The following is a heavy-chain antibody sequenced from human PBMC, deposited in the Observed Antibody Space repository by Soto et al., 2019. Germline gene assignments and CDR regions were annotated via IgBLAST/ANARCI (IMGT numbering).Heavy chain of an antibody. Sequence: SQPLSLTCAISGDSVSSNSAAWNWIRQSPSRGLEWLGRTYYRSKWYNDYAVSVKSRITINPDTSKNQFSLQLNSVTPEDTAVYYCARGRWDLGPYYYYYMDVWGKGTTVTVSS. CDR1: GDSVSSNSAA. J-gene: IGHJ6*03. D-gene: IGHD1-26*01. V-gene: IGHV6-1*01. CDR2: TYYRSKWYN. CDR3: ARGRWDLGPYYYYYMDV.